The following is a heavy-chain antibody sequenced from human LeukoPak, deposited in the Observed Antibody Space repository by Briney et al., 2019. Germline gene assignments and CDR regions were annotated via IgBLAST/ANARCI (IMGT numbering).Heavy chain of an antibody. J-gene: IGHJ4*02. CDR1: GFTFSDYY. V-gene: IGHV3-23*01. CDR2: ISGSGGST. CDR3: AKEAGYYYDSSGYYLGWYYFDY. D-gene: IGHD3-22*01. Sequence: GGSLRLSCAASGFTFSDYYMSWIRQAPGKGLEWVSAISGSGGSTYYADSVKGRFTISRDNSKNTLYLQMNSLRAEDTAVYYCAKEAGYYYDSSGYYLGWYYFDYWGQGTLVTVSS.